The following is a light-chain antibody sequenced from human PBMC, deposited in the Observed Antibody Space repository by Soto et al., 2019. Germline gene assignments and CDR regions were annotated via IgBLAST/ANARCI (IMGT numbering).Light chain of an antibody. CDR3: SSYTSDSSYV. Sequence: QSSLAQPASVSGSPGQSITISCTGTSTYIGRYDFVSWYQQHPGKAPKLMIYAVSNRPSGVSNRFSASKSGNTASLFISGLQAEDEADYYCSSYTSDSSYVFGSGTRSPS. CDR2: AVS. CDR1: STYIGRYDF. V-gene: IGLV2-14*01. J-gene: IGLJ1*01.